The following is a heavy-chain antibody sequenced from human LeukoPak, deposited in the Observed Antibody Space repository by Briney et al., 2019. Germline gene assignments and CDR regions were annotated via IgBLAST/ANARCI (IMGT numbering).Heavy chain of an antibody. J-gene: IGHJ1*01. Sequence: GGSLRLSCVVSGFTFNRCWMNWVRQAPGKGLEWVARINPDGRDTYYVDSVKGRFTISRDNAQNSMYLQMNSLRVEDTAVYYCTSWGDTTAEYFQRWGQGTLVTVSS. CDR1: GFTFNRCW. V-gene: IGHV3-7*01. CDR3: TSWGDTTAEYFQR. CDR2: INPDGRDT. D-gene: IGHD2-21*02.